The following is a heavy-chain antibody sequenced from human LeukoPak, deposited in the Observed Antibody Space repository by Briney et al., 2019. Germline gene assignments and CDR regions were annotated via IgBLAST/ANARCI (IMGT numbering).Heavy chain of an antibody. CDR1: GGSFRSYY. J-gene: IGHJ4*02. Sequence: SETLALTCTVSGGSFRSYYWRWIRQPPGKGLERIGYIYYSGSTNYNPVIKSRVTTSVDTYKNQFSLKLSSVTAADTAVYYCAKGCSSTSCPIDYWGQGTLVTVSS. CDR2: IYYSGST. D-gene: IGHD2-2*01. V-gene: IGHV4-59*01. CDR3: AKGCSSTSCPIDY.